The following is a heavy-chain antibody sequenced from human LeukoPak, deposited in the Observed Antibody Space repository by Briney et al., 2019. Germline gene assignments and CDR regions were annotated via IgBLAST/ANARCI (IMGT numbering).Heavy chain of an antibody. J-gene: IGHJ4*02. D-gene: IGHD3-10*01. Sequence: GASVKVSCKVSGYTLTELSMHWVRQAPGKGLEWMGGFDPEDGETIYAQKFQGRVTMTTDTSTSTAYMELRSLRSDDTAVYYCARSYGSGSYYNFDYWGQGTLVTVSS. CDR1: GYTLTELS. V-gene: IGHV1-24*01. CDR3: ARSYGSGSYYNFDY. CDR2: FDPEDGET.